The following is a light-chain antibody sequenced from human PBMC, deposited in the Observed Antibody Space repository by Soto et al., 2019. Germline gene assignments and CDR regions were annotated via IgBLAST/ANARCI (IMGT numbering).Light chain of an antibody. CDR1: SSDVGAYNY. J-gene: IGLJ2*01. CDR3: SSYTSSSTIV. CDR2: EVT. Sequence: QSALTQPASVSGSPGQSITIPCTGTSSDVGAYNYVSWYQQHPGKVPKLMIYEVTNRPSGVSNRFSGSKSGNTASLTISGLQAEDEADYYCSSYTSSSTIVFGGGTKLTVL. V-gene: IGLV2-14*01.